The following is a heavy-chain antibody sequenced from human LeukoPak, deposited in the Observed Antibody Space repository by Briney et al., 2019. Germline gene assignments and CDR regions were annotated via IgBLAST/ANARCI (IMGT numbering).Heavy chain of an antibody. CDR1: GGSVTGFS. Sequence: SETLSLTCAVYGGSVTGFSWSWIRQSPVKGLESIGEINHSGGTYYAPSLQSRVTLSLDTSKNQFSLTLTSVTAADTAVYYCVRGRNVKWVPGVGGNPRASRYYYYMDVWGKGTTVTVSS. D-gene: IGHD4-23*01. V-gene: IGHV4-34*01. J-gene: IGHJ6*03. CDR3: VRGRNVKWVPGVGGNPRASRYYYYMDV. CDR2: INHSGGT.